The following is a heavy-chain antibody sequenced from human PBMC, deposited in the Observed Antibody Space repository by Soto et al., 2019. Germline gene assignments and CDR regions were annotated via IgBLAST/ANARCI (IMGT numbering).Heavy chain of an antibody. CDR2: IYHSGSA. J-gene: IGHJ6*02. CDR1: GGSISSGGYS. CDR3: ARAHYGDYGYGMDV. Sequence: QLQLQESGSGLVTPSQTLSLTCAVSGGSISSGGYSWTWIRQPPGKGLEWIGYIYHSGSAYYNPSLKRRVTISVDRSKNQFSLKLSSVTAADTAVYYCARAHYGDYGYGMDVWGQGTTVTVSS. D-gene: IGHD4-17*01. V-gene: IGHV4-30-2*01.